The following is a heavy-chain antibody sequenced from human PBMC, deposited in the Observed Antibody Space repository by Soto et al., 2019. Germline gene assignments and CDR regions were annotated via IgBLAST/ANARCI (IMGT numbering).Heavy chain of an antibody. Sequence: QPGGSLRLSCAASAFTYSDYAMTWVRQAPGKGLEWVSAISRSGTSTYYADSVKGRFTISRDNSKNTLYLQMNSLRAEDTAVYYCAKGPGAGYDFWSGYPRWGQGTLVTVSS. CDR2: ISRSGTST. J-gene: IGHJ4*02. CDR3: AKGPGAGYDFWSGYPR. D-gene: IGHD3-3*01. CDR1: AFTYSDYA. V-gene: IGHV3-23*01.